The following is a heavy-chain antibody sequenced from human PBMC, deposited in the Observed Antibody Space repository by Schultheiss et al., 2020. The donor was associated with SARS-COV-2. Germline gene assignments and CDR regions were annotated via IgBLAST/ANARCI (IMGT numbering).Heavy chain of an antibody. Sequence: GGSLRLSCAASGFTFSSYAMHWVRQSPGKVLEWVAVISYDGSNKYYADSVKGRFSISRDNSKNTLYLQMNSLRAEDTAVYYCARTPGDYYYYYGMDVWGQGTTVTVSS. J-gene: IGHJ6*02. CDR2: ISYDGSNK. D-gene: IGHD3-10*01. CDR1: GFTFSSYA. CDR3: ARTPGDYYYYYGMDV. V-gene: IGHV3-30*01.